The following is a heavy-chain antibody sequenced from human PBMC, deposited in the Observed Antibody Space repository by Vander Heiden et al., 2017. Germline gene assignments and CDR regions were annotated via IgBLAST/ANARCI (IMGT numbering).Heavy chain of an antibody. D-gene: IGHD3-10*01. J-gene: IGHJ4*02. V-gene: IGHV3-30*18. CDR2: ISYDGSNK. CDR3: AKGDGSGSSALCDY. Sequence: QVQLVESGGGVVQPGRSLRLSCAASGFTFSSYGMHWVRQAPGKGLEWVAVISYDGSNKYYADSVKGRFTISRDNSKNTLYLQMNSLRAEDTAVYYCAKGDGSGSSALCDYWGQGTLVTVSS. CDR1: GFTFSSYG.